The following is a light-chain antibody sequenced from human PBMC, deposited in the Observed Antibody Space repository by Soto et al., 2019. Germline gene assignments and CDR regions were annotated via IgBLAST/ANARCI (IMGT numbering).Light chain of an antibody. Sequence: EIVLTQSPGTLSLSPGERATLSCRASQSVTSDYLAWYQQKPGRAPSLVIYGASSRATGIPDRFSGGGSGTDFTLTISKLEPEDFAVYYCQQYGSSPTFGQGTKVEVK. CDR1: QSVTSDY. CDR3: QQYGSSPT. V-gene: IGKV3-20*01. CDR2: GAS. J-gene: IGKJ1*01.